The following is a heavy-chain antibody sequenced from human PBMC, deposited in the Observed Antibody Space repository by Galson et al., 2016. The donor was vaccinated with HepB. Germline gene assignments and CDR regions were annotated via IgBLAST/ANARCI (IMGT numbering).Heavy chain of an antibody. J-gene: IGHJ4*02. Sequence: SLRLSCAASGFTFSRYAMNWVRQAPGKGLEWVSATSGRGGSTYYADSVTGRFPISRDNSKNTLYLQMNSLRAEDTAVYYCAKDAGVWYLDSSDPGAYWGQGSLVTVSS. CDR1: GFTFSRYA. CDR2: TSGRGGST. D-gene: IGHD3-22*01. CDR3: AKDAGVWYLDSSDPGAY. V-gene: IGHV3-23*01.